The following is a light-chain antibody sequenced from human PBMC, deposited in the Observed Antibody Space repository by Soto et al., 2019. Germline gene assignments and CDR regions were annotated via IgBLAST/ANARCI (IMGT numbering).Light chain of an antibody. J-gene: IGLJ3*02. CDR1: SSNIGNNY. V-gene: IGLV1-51*02. CDR2: EIN. CDR3: GTLDSSLSAWV. Sequence: QSVLTQPPSVSAAPGQKVTISCSGSSSNIGNNYVSWYQQLPGTAPKLLISEINMRPSGVPDRFSGSKSGTSATLGITGLQTGDEADYFCGTLDSSLSAWVFGGGTKVTVL.